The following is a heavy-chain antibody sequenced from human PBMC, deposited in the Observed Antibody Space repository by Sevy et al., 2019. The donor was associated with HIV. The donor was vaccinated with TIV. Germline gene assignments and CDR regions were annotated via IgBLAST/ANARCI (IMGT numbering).Heavy chain of an antibody. D-gene: IGHD2-21*01. Sequence: GGSLRLSCAASGFSFGSYSMNWVRQAPGQGLEWVSYISNRGNNIYYADSMKGPATISRDNAKNSRYLQMNSLSAEDTAVYYGVTCYYGPGTPTYHYYGMDVWGQGTTVTVSS. CDR2: ISNRGNNI. CDR1: GFSFGSYS. CDR3: VTCYYGPGTPTYHYYGMDV. J-gene: IGHJ6*02. V-gene: IGHV3-48*01.